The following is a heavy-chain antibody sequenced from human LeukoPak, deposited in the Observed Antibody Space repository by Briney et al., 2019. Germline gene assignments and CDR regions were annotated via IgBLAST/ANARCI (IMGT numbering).Heavy chain of an antibody. Sequence: ASVKVSCKASGYTFTGYYMHWVRQAPGQGLEWMGWINPNSGGTNYAQTFQGRVTMTRDTSISTAYMELSRLRSDDTAVYYCARVTGNYYDSSGFGAFDIWGQGTMVTVSS. CDR3: ARVTGNYYDSSGFGAFDI. J-gene: IGHJ3*02. V-gene: IGHV1-2*02. CDR2: INPNSGGT. CDR1: GYTFTGYY. D-gene: IGHD3-22*01.